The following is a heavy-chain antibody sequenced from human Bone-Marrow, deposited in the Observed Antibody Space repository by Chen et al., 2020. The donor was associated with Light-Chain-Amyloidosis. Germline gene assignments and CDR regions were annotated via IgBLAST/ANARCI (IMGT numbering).Heavy chain of an antibody. V-gene: IGHV5-51*01. CDR1: GYTSPNYW. CDR3: ARRRDGYNFDY. Sequence: EVQLEQSGPEVKKPGESLKISCKGSGYTSPNYWIGWVRQMTGKGLEWMGVIYPDDSDARYSPSFEGQVTISADKSITTAYLQWRSLKASDTAMYYCARRRDGYNFDYWGQGTLVTVSS. J-gene: IGHJ4*02. CDR2: IYPDDSDA. D-gene: IGHD5-12*01.